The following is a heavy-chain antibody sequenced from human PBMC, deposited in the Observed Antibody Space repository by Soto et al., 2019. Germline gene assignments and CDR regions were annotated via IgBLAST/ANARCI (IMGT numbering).Heavy chain of an antibody. V-gene: IGHV4-61*01. CDR2: IYYSGST. CDR1: GGSVSSGSYY. D-gene: IGHD5-12*01. CDR3: ARAWLPPRYYFDY. Sequence: QVQLQESGPGLVKPSETLSLNCTVSGGSVSSGSYYWSWIRQPPGKGLEWIGYIYYSGSTNYNPSLKSRVTISVDTSKNQFSLKLSSVTAADTAVYYCARAWLPPRYYFDYWGQGTLVTVSS. J-gene: IGHJ4*02.